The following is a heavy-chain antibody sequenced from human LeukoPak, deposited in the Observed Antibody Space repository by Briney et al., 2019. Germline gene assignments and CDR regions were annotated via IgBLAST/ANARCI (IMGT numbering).Heavy chain of an antibody. Sequence: GGSLRLSCAASGFTFSDHYMDWVRQAPGKGLEWVGRTRNKANSYTTEYAASVKGRFTISRDDSKNSLYLQMNSLKTEDTAVYYCAREIPNYYDSSGYYYSKSAFDIWGQGTMVTVSS. CDR3: AREIPNYYDSSGYYYSKSAFDI. J-gene: IGHJ3*02. CDR2: TRNKANSYTT. V-gene: IGHV3-72*01. CDR1: GFTFSDHY. D-gene: IGHD3-22*01.